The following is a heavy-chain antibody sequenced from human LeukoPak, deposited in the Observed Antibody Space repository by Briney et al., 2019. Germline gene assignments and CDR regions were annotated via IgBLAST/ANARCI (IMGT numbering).Heavy chain of an antibody. V-gene: IGHV4-4*07. D-gene: IGHD3-22*01. CDR2: IYTSGST. Sequence: SGTLSLTCTFSGGSVSSYYWSWIRQPAGKGLEWIGRIYTSGSTNYNPSLKSRVTMSVDTSKNQFSLRLSSVTAADTAVYYCARDRYYYDTSGPPLDIWGQGTMVTVSS. J-gene: IGHJ3*02. CDR3: ARDRYYYDTSGPPLDI. CDR1: GGSVSSYY.